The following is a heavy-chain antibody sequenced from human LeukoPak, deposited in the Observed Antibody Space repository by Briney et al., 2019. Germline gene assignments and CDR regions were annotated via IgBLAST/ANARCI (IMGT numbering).Heavy chain of an antibody. J-gene: IGHJ4*02. CDR2: ISYDGSNK. CDR1: GFTSSSYG. V-gene: IGHV3-30*18. CDR3: ANYDY. Sequence: GRSLRLSCAVSGFTSSSYGMQWVRQAPGKGLEWVAVISYDGSNKYYADSVKGRFTISRDNSKNTLYLQMNSLRAEDTAVYYCANYDYWGQGTLVTVSS.